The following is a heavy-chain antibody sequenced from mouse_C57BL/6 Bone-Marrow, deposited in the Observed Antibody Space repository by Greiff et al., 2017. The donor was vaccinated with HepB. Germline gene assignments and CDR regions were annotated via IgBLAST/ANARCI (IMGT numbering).Heavy chain of an antibody. D-gene: IGHD1-1*01. CDR1: GFTFNTYA. Sequence: DVMLVESGGGLVQPKGSLKLSCAASGFTFNTYAMHWVRQAPGKGLEWVARIRSKSSNYATYYANSVKDRLTISRDDSQSMLYLQMNNLKTEDTAMYYCVRALLRSWFAYWGQGTLVTVSA. V-gene: IGHV10-3*01. CDR3: VRALLRSWFAY. CDR2: IRSKSSNYAT. J-gene: IGHJ3*01.